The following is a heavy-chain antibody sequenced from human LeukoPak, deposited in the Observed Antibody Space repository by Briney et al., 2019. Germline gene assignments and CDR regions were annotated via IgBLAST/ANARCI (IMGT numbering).Heavy chain of an antibody. Sequence: GGSLRLSCAASGFTFSGHWMSWVRQAPGKGLEWVANINQGGSDKYYVDSVKGRFTISIDNANNLLYLQMNSLRGEDTAVYYCTRDRSRAEDDWGQGTLVTVSS. CDR1: GFTFSGHW. J-gene: IGHJ4*02. D-gene: IGHD1-14*01. CDR3: TRDRSRAEDD. V-gene: IGHV3-7*01. CDR2: INQGGSDK.